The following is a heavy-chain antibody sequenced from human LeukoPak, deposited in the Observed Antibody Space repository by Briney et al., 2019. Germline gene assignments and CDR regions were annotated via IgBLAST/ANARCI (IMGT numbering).Heavy chain of an antibody. J-gene: IGHJ4*02. Sequence: PGGSLRLSCAASGFTFSSYGMHWVRQAPGKGLEWVSYIDSSSSTIYYADSVKGRFTISRDNAKNSLYLQMNSLRDEDTAVYYCARETYYYGSSGYYPFDYWGQGTLVTVSS. CDR3: ARETYYYGSSGYYPFDY. CDR2: IDSSSSTI. D-gene: IGHD3-22*01. V-gene: IGHV3-48*02. CDR1: GFTFSSYG.